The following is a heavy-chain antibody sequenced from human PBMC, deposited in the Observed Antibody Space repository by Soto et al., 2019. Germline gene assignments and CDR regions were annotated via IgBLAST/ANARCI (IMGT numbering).Heavy chain of an antibody. Sequence: VQLLESGGGLVKPGGSLKLSCAASGFTLSLYTINWVRQAPGKGLEWVSSLGVSDDRFFADSVKGRLTISRDNAENSRYQEMNGLRAEDTAVYYSAGLTGIPETAPLEEDNWGQGTLVTVSS. D-gene: IGHD1-1*01. CDR2: LGVSDDR. CDR3: AGLTGIPETAPLEEDN. CDR1: GFTLSLYT. J-gene: IGHJ4*02. V-gene: IGHV3-21*01.